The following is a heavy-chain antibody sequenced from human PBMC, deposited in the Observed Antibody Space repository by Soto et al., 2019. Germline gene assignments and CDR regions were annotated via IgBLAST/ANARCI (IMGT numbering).Heavy chain of an antibody. Sequence: EVQLVESGGGLIQPGGSLRLSCATSGFTVSSNYMSWVRQAPGKGLEWVSVIFSGGSRHYADSVKGRFTISRDNSKNTLYLQMNSLRAEDTAVYYCAKMEVGKSGFDYWGQGTLVTVSS. J-gene: IGHJ4*02. D-gene: IGHD2-15*01. CDR1: GFTVSSNY. V-gene: IGHV3-53*01. CDR3: AKMEVGKSGFDY. CDR2: IFSGGSR.